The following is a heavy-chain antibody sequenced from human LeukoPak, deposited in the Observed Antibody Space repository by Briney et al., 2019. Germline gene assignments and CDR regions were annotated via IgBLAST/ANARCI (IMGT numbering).Heavy chain of an antibody. D-gene: IGHD2-2*01. CDR1: GFTFDDYA. CDR2: ISWNSGSI. CDR3: AKDSCSSTTCSLGY. J-gene: IGHJ4*02. Sequence: GGSLRLSCAASGFTFDDYAMHWVRQAPGKGLEWVSGISWNSGSIGYADSVKGRFTISRDNAKNSLYLQMNSLRAEDTALYYCAKDSCSSTTCSLGYWGQGTLVTVSS. V-gene: IGHV3-9*01.